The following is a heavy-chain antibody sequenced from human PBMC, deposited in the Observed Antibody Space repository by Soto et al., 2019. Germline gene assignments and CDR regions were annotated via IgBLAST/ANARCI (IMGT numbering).Heavy chain of an antibody. CDR2: INPNSGGT. CDR1: GYTFTGYY. Sequence: ASVKVSCKASGYTFTGYYMHWVRQAPGQGLEWMGWINPNSGGTNYAQKFQGRVTMTRDTSISTAYMELSRLRSDDTAVYYCARSPSGIAAAGTGWFGPWGQGTLVTVSS. CDR3: ARSPSGIAAAGTGWFGP. V-gene: IGHV1-2*02. J-gene: IGHJ5*02. D-gene: IGHD6-13*01.